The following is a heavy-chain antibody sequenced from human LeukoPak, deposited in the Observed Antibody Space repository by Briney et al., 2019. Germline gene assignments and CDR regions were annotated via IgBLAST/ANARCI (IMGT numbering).Heavy chain of an antibody. V-gene: IGHV3-74*01. Sequence: GGSLRLSCAASGFTFSSYWMYWVRQAPGKGLVWVSRINSDARNTNYADSVQGRFTISRDNAKNTLYLQMNSLRVEDTAVYYCASGIGVGNSFDIWGQGTMVTVSS. J-gene: IGHJ3*02. CDR3: ASGIGVGNSFDI. D-gene: IGHD3-3*01. CDR2: INSDARNT. CDR1: GFTFSSYW.